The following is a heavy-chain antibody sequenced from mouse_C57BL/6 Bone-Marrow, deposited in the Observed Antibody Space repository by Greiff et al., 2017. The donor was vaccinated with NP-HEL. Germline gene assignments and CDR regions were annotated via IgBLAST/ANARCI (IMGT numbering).Heavy chain of an antibody. Sequence: EVQRVESGPGMVKPSQSLSLTCTVTGYSITSGYDWHWIRHFPGNKLEWMGYISYSGSTNYNPSLKSRISITHDTSKNHFFLKLNSVTTEDTATYYCASGRGNYFDYWGQGTTLTVSS. D-gene: IGHD4-1*01. V-gene: IGHV3-1*01. CDR1: GYSITSGYD. CDR3: ASGRGNYFDY. CDR2: ISYSGST. J-gene: IGHJ2*01.